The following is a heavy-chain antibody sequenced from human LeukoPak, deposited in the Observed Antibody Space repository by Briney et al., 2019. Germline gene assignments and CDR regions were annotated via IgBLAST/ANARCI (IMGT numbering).Heavy chain of an antibody. CDR3: ARLELKEGLFDP. CDR1: GGTFSSYA. Sequence: SVKVSCKASGGTFSSYAISWVRQAPRQGLEWMGGIIPIFGTANYAQKFQGRVTITTDESTSTAYMELSSLRSEDTAVYYCARLELKEGLFDPWGQGTLVTVSS. CDR2: IIPIFGTA. D-gene: IGHD1-7*01. V-gene: IGHV1-69*05. J-gene: IGHJ5*02.